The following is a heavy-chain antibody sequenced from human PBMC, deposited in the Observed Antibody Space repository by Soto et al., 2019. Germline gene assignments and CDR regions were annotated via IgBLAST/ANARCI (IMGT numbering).Heavy chain of an antibody. CDR1: GFTFSSYG. D-gene: IGHD2-2*02. V-gene: IGHV3-33*01. Sequence: GGSLRLSCAASGFTFSSYGMHWVRQAPGKGLEWVAVIWYDGSNKYYVDSVKGRFTISRDNSKNTLYLQMNSLRAEDTAVYYCARGGYCSNSSCYTYYYYGMDGWGQGTTVTVSS. J-gene: IGHJ6*02. CDR2: IWYDGSNK. CDR3: ARGGYCSNSSCYTYYYYGMDG.